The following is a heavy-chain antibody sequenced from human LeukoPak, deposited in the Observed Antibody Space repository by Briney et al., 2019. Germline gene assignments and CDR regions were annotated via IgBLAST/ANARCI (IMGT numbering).Heavy chain of an antibody. V-gene: IGHV3-66*01. J-gene: IGHJ4*02. CDR3: ARALFKSIFGVVLEYYFDY. Sequence: GGSLRLSCAASGFTFSSYAMSWVRQAPGKGLEWVSVIYSGGSTYYADSVKGRFTISRDNSKNTLYLQMNSLRAEDTAVYYCARALFKSIFGVVLEYYFDYWGQGTLVTVSS. CDR1: GFTFSSYA. CDR2: IYSGGST. D-gene: IGHD3-3*01.